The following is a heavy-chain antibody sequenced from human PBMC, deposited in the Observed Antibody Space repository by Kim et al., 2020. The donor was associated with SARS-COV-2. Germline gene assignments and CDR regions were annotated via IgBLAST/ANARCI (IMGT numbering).Heavy chain of an antibody. Sequence: GGSLRLSCVVSGFTFNSYWMSWVRQAPGKGLEWVASIKQDGSEKYYVDSVKGRFTISRDNARNSLYLQINSLRAEDTAVYHCARSRGMDVWGQGTTVTVSS. D-gene: IGHD2-2*01. CDR2: IKQDGSEK. V-gene: IGHV3-7*01. CDR1: GFTFNSYW. CDR3: ARSRGMDV. J-gene: IGHJ6*02.